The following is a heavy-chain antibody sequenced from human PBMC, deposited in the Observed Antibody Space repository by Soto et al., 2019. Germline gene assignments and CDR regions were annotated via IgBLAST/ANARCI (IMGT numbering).Heavy chain of an antibody. D-gene: IGHD5-12*01. CDR1: GYTFTSYG. CDR3: ARADGYDRKGAFDI. CDR2: ISAYNGNT. J-gene: IGHJ3*02. Sequence: ASVKVSCKASGYTFTSYGISWVRQAPGQGLEWMGWISAYNGNTNYAQKLQGRVTMTTDTSTSTAYMELRSLRSDDTDVYYCARADGYDRKGAFDIWGQGTMVTVSS. V-gene: IGHV1-18*01.